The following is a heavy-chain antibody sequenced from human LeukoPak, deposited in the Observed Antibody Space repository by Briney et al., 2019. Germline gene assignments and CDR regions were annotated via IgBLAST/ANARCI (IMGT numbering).Heavy chain of an antibody. Sequence: PGGSLRLSCAASGFTFSNYEMNWVRQAPGKGLEWVLYISNSGSTIYYADSVKGRFTISRDNAKNSLYLQMSGLRAEDTAVYFCAKTVTFDYWGQGTLVTVSS. V-gene: IGHV3-48*03. CDR1: GFTFSNYE. J-gene: IGHJ4*02. CDR2: ISNSGSTI. D-gene: IGHD4-17*01. CDR3: AKTVTFDY.